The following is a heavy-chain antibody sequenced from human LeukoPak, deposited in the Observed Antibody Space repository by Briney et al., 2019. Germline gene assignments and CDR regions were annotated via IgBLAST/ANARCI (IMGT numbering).Heavy chain of an antibody. CDR2: ISGSGGST. CDR3: ARDASSYDAFDI. Sequence: GALRLSCAASGFTFSSYAMSWVRQAPGKGLEWVSAISGSGGSTYYADSVKGRFTISRDNSKNTLYLQMNSLRAEDTAVYYCARDASSYDAFDIWGQGTMVTVSS. CDR1: GFTFSSYA. J-gene: IGHJ3*02. V-gene: IGHV3-23*01. D-gene: IGHD6-13*01.